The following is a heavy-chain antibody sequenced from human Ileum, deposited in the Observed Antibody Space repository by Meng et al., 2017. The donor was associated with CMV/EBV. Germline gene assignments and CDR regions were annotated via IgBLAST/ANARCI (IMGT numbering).Heavy chain of an antibody. Sequence: QVQLPESVPGLVKPSQTLSLTCTVSGGSISSGDYYWTWIRQPPGKGLEWIGYIYYSGTTYYNPSLKSRVSISVDTSRNQFSLQLSSVTAADTAVYYCARRSSGLFDYWGQGILVTVSS. CDR3: ARRSSGLFDY. J-gene: IGHJ4*02. CDR2: IYYSGTT. CDR1: GGSISSGDYY. V-gene: IGHV4-30-4*08. D-gene: IGHD6-13*01.